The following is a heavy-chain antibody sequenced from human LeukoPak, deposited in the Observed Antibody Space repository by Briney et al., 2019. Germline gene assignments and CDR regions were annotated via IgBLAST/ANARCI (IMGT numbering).Heavy chain of an antibody. Sequence: SVKVSCKASGGTFSSYAISWVRQAPGQGLEWMGGIIPIFGTANYAQKFQGRVTITTDESTSTAYMELSSLRSEDTAVYYCARAQEELDYYYYYYMDVWGKGTTVTVSS. D-gene: IGHD1-1*01. V-gene: IGHV1-69*05. CDR2: IIPIFGTA. CDR3: ARAQEELDYYYYYYMDV. CDR1: GGTFSSYA. J-gene: IGHJ6*03.